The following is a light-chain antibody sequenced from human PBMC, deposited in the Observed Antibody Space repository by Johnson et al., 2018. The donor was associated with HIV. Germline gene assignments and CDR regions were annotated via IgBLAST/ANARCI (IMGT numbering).Light chain of an antibody. V-gene: IGLV1-51*01. J-gene: IGLJ1*01. Sequence: QSVLTQPPSVSAAPGQKVTISCSGSSSNIGHNYVSWYQQLPGTAPKLLIYDNNKRPSGIPDRFSGSKSGTSATLGITGLQTGDEDDYYCGTWDSSLSGVFGTGTKVTVL. CDR2: DNN. CDR3: GTWDSSLSGV. CDR1: SSNIGHNY.